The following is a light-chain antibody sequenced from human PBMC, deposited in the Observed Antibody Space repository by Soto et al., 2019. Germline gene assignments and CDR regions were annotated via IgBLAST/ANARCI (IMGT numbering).Light chain of an antibody. CDR3: CSYARSSTAV. CDR2: EAT. J-gene: IGLJ3*02. Sequence: QSALTQPASVSGSPGQSITISCTGTSSDVGSYNLVSWYQQHPGKAPKLMIYEATKRPSGVSNRLSGSKSGNTASMTISGLQAEDEADYYCCSYARSSTAVFGGGTKLTVL. V-gene: IGLV2-23*01. CDR1: SSDVGSYNL.